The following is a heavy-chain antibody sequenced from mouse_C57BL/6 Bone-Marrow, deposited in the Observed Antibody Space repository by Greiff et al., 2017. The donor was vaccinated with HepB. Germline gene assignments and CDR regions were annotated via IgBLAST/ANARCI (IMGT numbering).Heavy chain of an antibody. V-gene: IGHV1-81*01. CDR3: ARKKLIYYGNYVPFAY. J-gene: IGHJ3*01. D-gene: IGHD2-1*01. CDR1: GYTFTSYG. CDR2: IYPRSGNT. Sequence: QVQLKESGAELARPGASVKLSCKASGYTFTSYGISWVKQRTGQGLEWIGEIYPRSGNTYYNEKFKGKATLTADKSSSTAYMELRSLTSEDSAVYFCARKKLIYYGNYVPFAYWGQGTLVTVSA.